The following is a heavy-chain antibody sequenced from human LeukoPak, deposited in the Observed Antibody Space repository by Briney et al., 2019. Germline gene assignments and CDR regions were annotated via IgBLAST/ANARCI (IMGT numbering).Heavy chain of an antibody. J-gene: IGHJ4*02. D-gene: IGHD4-11*01. CDR3: ARLGGETTRYDL. Sequence: GGSLRLSCAASGFTFRNYWMSWVRQAPGRGLDWVATIKQDGILKHYADPVKGRFSISRDNAGNSLYLQMDSLRVDDTAVYYCARLGGETTRYDLWGQGALVTVSS. CDR2: IKQDGILK. V-gene: IGHV3-7*01. CDR1: GFTFRNYW.